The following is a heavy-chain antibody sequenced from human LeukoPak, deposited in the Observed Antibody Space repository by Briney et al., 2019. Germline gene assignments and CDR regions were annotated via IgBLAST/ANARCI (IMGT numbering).Heavy chain of an antibody. Sequence: SVKVSCKASGGTFISYAISWVRQAPGQGLEWMGGIIPIFGTANYAQKFQGRVTITADESTSTAYMELSSLRSEDTAVYYCARDFGSSGLGDLAFDIWGQGTMVTVSS. V-gene: IGHV1-69*13. CDR3: ARDFGSSGLGDLAFDI. CDR2: IIPIFGTA. CDR1: GGTFISYA. D-gene: IGHD6-19*01. J-gene: IGHJ3*02.